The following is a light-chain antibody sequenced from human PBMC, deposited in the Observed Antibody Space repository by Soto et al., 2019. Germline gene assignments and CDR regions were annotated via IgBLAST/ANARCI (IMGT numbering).Light chain of an antibody. V-gene: IGKV3-15*01. CDR3: LQYHNLWA. Sequence: IVMTQSPSTLSVSPGASATLSCRASQNIYYNVAWYQHRPGQAPRLLIYRAPTRATGVPARFSGSGSGTEFTLTISSLQSEDFTVYSCLQYHNLWAFGQGTKVDI. J-gene: IGKJ1*01. CDR1: QNIYYN. CDR2: RAP.